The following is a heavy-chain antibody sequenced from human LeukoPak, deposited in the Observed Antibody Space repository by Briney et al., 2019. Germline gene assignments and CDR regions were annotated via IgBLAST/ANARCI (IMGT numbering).Heavy chain of an antibody. CDR2: IYTSGST. Sequence: ASETLSLTCTVSGGSISTYYWSWIRQSAGKGLEWIGRIYTSGSTDYNPSLKSRVTMSVDTSKNQLSLKLSSVTAADTAVYYCARDEAYGGNYYYYYMDVWGKGTTVTVSS. CDR1: GGSISTYY. V-gene: IGHV4-4*07. J-gene: IGHJ6*03. D-gene: IGHD4-23*01. CDR3: ARDEAYGGNYYYYYMDV.